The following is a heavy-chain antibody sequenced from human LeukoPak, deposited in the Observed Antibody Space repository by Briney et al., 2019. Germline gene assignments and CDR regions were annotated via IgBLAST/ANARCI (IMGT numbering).Heavy chain of an antibody. V-gene: IGHV3-23*01. CDR1: GFTFKDYA. CDR2: ISNSGGTI. Sequence: QAGGSLRLSCSASGFTFKDYAMSWVRQAPGKGLEWVSVISNSGGTIYYVDSVRGRFTISRDNSKNTLYLQLNSLRAEDTAVYYCAKSLGGSGSYYRAAFDICGQGTMVTVSS. D-gene: IGHD3-10*01. J-gene: IGHJ3*02. CDR3: AKSLGGSGSYYRAAFDI.